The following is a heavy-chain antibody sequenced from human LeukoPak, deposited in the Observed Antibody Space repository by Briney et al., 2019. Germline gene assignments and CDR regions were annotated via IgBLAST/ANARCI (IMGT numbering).Heavy chain of an antibody. J-gene: IGHJ3*02. V-gene: IGHV3-21*01. CDR3: ARDGDAFDI. Sequence: SGGSLRLSCAASGFTFSSYSMNWVRQAPGKGLEWVSSISSSSSYIYYADPVKGRLTISRDNAKNSLYLQMNSLRAEDTAVYYCARDGDAFDIWGQGTMVTVSS. CDR1: GFTFSSYS. CDR2: ISSSSSYI.